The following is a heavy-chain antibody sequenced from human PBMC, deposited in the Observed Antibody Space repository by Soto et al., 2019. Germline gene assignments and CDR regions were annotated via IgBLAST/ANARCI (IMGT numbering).Heavy chain of an antibody. CDR2: ISGSGGST. D-gene: IGHD2-21*02. CDR1: GFTFSSYA. J-gene: IGHJ4*02. CDR3: AKDPGFDCGGDCYTDY. Sequence: EVQLLESGGGLVQPGGSLRLSCAASGFTFSSYAMSWVRQAPGKGLEWVSAISGSGGSTYYADSVKGRFTISRDNSKNTLYLQMNSLRAEDTAVYYCAKDPGFDCGGDCYTDYWGQGTLVTVSS. V-gene: IGHV3-23*01.